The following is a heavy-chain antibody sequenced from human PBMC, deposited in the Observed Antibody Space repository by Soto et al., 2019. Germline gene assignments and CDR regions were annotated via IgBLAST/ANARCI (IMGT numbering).Heavy chain of an antibody. J-gene: IGHJ4*02. CDR2: IYYSGST. CDR3: AGSQSSGSHRIIPPRFDY. V-gene: IGHV4-59*01. CDR1: GCSISSYY. D-gene: IGHD6-25*01. Sequence: SETLSLTCPVSGCSISSYYWSWIRQPPGKGLEWIGYIYYSGSTNYNPSLKSRVTISVDTSKNQFSLKLSSVTAADTAVYYCAGSQSSGSHRIIPPRFDYWGQGTLVTV.